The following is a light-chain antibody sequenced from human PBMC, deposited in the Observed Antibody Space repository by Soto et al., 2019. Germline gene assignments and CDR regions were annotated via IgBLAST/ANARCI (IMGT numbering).Light chain of an antibody. J-gene: IGKJ1*01. CDR3: QLYGSSSWT. CDR2: GAS. V-gene: IGKV3-20*01. CDR1: QSVTSNY. Sequence: ESVLTQSPGTLSLSPGERATLSCRASQSVTSNYLAWYQQKPGQAPRLLIYGASSRATGIPDRFSGSGSGAAFTLTISRLEPEDFAVYYCQLYGSSSWTFGQGTKVEVK.